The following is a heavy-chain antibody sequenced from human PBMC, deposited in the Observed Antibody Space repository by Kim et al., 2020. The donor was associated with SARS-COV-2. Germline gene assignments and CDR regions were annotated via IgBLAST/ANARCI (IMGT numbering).Heavy chain of an antibody. CDR2: IYYSGST. D-gene: IGHD7-27*01. V-gene: IGHV4-39*07. J-gene: IGHJ4*02. Sequence: SETLSLTCTVSGGSISIISYYWGWIRQPPGKGLEWIGSIYYSGSTYYNPSLKSRVTISVDTSKNQFSLKLSSVTAADTAVYYCARVWMGTSAFDYWGQGTLVTVSS. CDR3: ARVWMGTSAFDY. CDR1: GGSISIISYY.